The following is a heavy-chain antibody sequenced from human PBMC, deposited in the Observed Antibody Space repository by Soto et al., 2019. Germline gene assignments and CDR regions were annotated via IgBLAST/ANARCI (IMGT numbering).Heavy chain of an antibody. V-gene: IGHV4-31*03. CDR3: ASSDPYYFFDY. Sequence: QVQLQESGPGLVRPSQTLSLTCTVSGGSISGGGHYCGWIRQPPGKGLEWIGFMYYTGDTYYNPSLKSRLSISVDTSMNQFSLELTSVTAADTAVYYCASSDPYYFFDYWGLGTLVTVSS. CDR1: GGSISGGGHY. CDR2: MYYTGDT. J-gene: IGHJ4*02. D-gene: IGHD2-21*01.